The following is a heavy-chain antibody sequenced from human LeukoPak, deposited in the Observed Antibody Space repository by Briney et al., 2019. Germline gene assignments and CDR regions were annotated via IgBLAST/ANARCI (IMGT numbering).Heavy chain of an antibody. V-gene: IGHV1-18*01. Sequence: ISAYNGNTNYAQKLQGRVTMTTVTSTSTAYMELRSLRSDDTAVYYCARSSGYSYGERDYWGQGTLVTVSS. J-gene: IGHJ4*02. CDR2: ISAYNGNT. CDR3: ARSSGYSYGERDY. D-gene: IGHD5-18*01.